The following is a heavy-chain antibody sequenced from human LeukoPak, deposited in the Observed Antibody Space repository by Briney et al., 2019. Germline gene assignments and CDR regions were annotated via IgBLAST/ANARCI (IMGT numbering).Heavy chain of an antibody. Sequence: SETLSLTCTVYGGSFSGYYWSWIRQPPGKGLEWIAEINHSGSTNYNPSLKSRVTISLDTSENQFSLKLSSVTAADTAIYFCARHVYREVTGTTLDYWGQGSLVTVSS. V-gene: IGHV4-34*01. CDR3: ARHVYREVTGTTLDY. D-gene: IGHD1/OR15-1a*01. CDR1: GGSFSGYY. J-gene: IGHJ4*02. CDR2: INHSGST.